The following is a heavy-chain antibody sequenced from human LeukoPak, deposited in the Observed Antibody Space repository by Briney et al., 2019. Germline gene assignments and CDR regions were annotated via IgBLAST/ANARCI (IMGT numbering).Heavy chain of an antibody. CDR2: RNPNSGNT. Sequence: ASVTVSCKTSGYTFTNYDINGVRQATGQGLEWMGWRNPNSGNTGYAQKFQGRVTMTRNTSISTAYMELSSLRSEDTAVYYCARPHCSSTDCHPPEWFDPWGQGTLVTVSS. CDR3: ARPHCSSTDCHPPEWFDP. D-gene: IGHD2-2*01. J-gene: IGHJ5*02. V-gene: IGHV1-8*01. CDR1: GYTFTNYD.